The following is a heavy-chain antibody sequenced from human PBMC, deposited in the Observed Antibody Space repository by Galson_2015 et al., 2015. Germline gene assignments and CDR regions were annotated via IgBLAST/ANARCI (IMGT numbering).Heavy chain of an antibody. V-gene: IGHV1-18*01. CDR2: ISAYNGNT. D-gene: IGHD1-26*01. Sequence: SVKVSCKASGGTFSSYAISWVRQAPGQGLEWMGWISAYNGNTNYAQKLQGRVTMTTDTSTSTAYMELRSLRSDDTAVYYCARVRGSYGLAYYFDYWGQGTLVTVSS. CDR3: ARVRGSYGLAYYFDY. CDR1: GGTFSSYA. J-gene: IGHJ4*02.